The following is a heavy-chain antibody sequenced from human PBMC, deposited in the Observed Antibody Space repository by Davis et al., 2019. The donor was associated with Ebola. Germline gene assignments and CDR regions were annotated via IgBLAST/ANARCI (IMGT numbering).Heavy chain of an antibody. D-gene: IGHD2-15*01. CDR3: ARVSCSGGSCYDYYGMDV. CDR1: GFTFSSYA. Sequence: GGSLRLSCAASGFTFSSYAMHWVRQAPGKGLEWVAVISYDGSNKYYADSVKGRFTISRDNSKNTLYLQMNSLRAEDTAVYYCARVSCSGGSCYDYYGMDVWGQGTTVTVSS. J-gene: IGHJ6*02. CDR2: ISYDGSNK. V-gene: IGHV3-30-3*01.